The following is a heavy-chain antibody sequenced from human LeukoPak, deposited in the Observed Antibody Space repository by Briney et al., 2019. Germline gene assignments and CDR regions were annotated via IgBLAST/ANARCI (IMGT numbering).Heavy chain of an antibody. CDR2: IYYSGST. CDR1: GGSTSSFY. Sequence: SETLSLTCTVSGGSTSSFYWSWIRQPPGKGLEWIGYIYYSGSTNYNPSLKSRVTISVDTSKNQFSLKLSSVTAADTAVYYCASNYYGSGSLDYWGQGNPVTVSS. D-gene: IGHD3-10*01. J-gene: IGHJ4*02. CDR3: ASNYYGSGSLDY. V-gene: IGHV4-59*08.